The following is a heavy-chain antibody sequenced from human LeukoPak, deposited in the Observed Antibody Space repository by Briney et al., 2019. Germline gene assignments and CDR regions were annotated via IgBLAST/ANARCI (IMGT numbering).Heavy chain of an antibody. J-gene: IGHJ4*02. D-gene: IGHD3-10*01. V-gene: IGHV3-9*01. CDR3: AKIYGSGSQPFDY. Sequence: GGSLRLSCAASGFTFDDYAMHWVRQAPGKGLEWVSGISWNSGATAYADSVKGRFTISRDNAVDSLYLQMNSLRVEDTALYYCAKIYGSGSQPFDYWGQGTLVTVSS. CDR1: GFTFDDYA. CDR2: ISWNSGAT.